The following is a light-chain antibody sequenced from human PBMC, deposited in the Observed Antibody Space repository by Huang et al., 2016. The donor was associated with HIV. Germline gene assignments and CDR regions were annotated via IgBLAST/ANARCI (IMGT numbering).Light chain of an antibody. CDR1: QNVFGNY. V-gene: IGKV3-20*01. CDR3: QQYGGSRA. CDR2: GAS. Sequence: EIVLTQSPGTLSLSPGERATLPCRASQNVFGNYLAWYQQKPGQAPRLLISGASIRATGIPDRFSGSGSGTDFTLTISRLQPEDFAVYYCQQYGGSRAFGQGTKVEMK. J-gene: IGKJ1*01.